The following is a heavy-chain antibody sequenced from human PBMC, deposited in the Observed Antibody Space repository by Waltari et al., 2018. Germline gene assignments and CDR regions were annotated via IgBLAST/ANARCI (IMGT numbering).Heavy chain of an antibody. CDR3: ARAKLPQSGSYVNYFDY. V-gene: IGHV1-18*01. J-gene: IGHJ4*02. CDR1: GYTFTSYG. D-gene: IGHD1-26*01. CDR2: ISAYNGNT. Sequence: QVPLVQSGAEVKKPGASVTVSCKASGYTFTSYGISWLRQAPGQGLEWMGWISAYNGNTNYAQKLQGRFTMTTDTSTSTAYMELRSLRSDDTAVYYCARAKLPQSGSYVNYFDYWGQGTLVTVSS.